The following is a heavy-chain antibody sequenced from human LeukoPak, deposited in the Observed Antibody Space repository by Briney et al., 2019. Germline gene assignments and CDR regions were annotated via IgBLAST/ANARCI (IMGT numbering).Heavy chain of an antibody. CDR2: IYYRGST. Sequence: SETLSLTCTVSGASISSYYWNWIRQSPGKGLEWIGYIYYRGSTKDNPSLKSRVTMSVDTSKNQFSLRLNSVTAADTAVYYCARHWIVVVVAATKENWFDPWGQGTLVTVSS. V-gene: IGHV4-59*01. CDR3: ARHWIVVVVAATKENWFDP. J-gene: IGHJ5*02. D-gene: IGHD2-15*01. CDR1: GASISSYY.